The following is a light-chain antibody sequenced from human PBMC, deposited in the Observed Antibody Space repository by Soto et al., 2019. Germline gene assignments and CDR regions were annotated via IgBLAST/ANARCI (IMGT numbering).Light chain of an antibody. CDR2: EVS. V-gene: IGKV2-30*02. Sequence: DAVMTQCALPLPVTLGKPTYSACRASRSFVQSDGTTSLHWFRQRPGQSPRRLIFEVSNRDSGVPDRFCGSGSGTDFTLKISRVEAEEGGVYYGMQGTHWPHTFGQGTKVDIK. J-gene: IGKJ1*01. CDR3: MQGTHWPHT. CDR1: RSFVQSDGTTS.